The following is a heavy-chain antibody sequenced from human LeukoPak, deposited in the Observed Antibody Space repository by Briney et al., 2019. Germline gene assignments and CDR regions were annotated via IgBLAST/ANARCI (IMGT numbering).Heavy chain of an antibody. CDR1: GYSFTSYW. V-gene: IGHV5-51*01. Sequence: GESLKISCKGSGYSFTSYWIGWVRQMPGKGLEWMGITYPGDSDTRYSPSFQGQVTISADKSISTAYLQWSSLKASDTAMYYCARLLWFGELSVGGPYFVYWGQGTLVTVSS. CDR2: TYPGDSDT. D-gene: IGHD3-10*01. J-gene: IGHJ4*02. CDR3: ARLLWFGELSVGGPYFVY.